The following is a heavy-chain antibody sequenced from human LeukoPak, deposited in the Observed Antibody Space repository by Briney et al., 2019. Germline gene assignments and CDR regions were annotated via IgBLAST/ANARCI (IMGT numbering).Heavy chain of an antibody. J-gene: IGHJ3*02. CDR3: ARDLPPASSGYYFDAFDI. V-gene: IGHV4-4*07. Sequence: SETLSLTCTVSGGSISSYYVCWFRQPAGKGLEWIGRIYTSGSTNYNPSLKSRVTMSVDASKNQFSLKLSSVTAADTAVYYCARDLPPASSGYYFDAFDIWGQGTMVTVSS. D-gene: IGHD3-22*01. CDR2: IYTSGST. CDR1: GGSISSYY.